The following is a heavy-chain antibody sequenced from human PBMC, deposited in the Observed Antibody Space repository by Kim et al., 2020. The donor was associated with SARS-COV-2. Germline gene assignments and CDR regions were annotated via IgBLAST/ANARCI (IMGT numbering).Heavy chain of an antibody. J-gene: IGHJ4*02. CDR3: ARDRRGYSALLDY. CDR1: GFTFSSYA. CDR2: ISYDGSNK. Sequence: GGSLRLSCAASGFTFSSYAMHWVRQAPGKGLEWVAVISYDGSNKYYADSVKGRFTISRDNSKNTLYLQMNSLRAEDTAVYYCARDRRGYSALLDYWGQGTLVTVSS. D-gene: IGHD5-18*01. V-gene: IGHV3-30*04.